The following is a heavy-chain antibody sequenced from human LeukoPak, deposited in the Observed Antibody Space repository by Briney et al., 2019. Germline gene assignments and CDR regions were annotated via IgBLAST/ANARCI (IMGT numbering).Heavy chain of an antibody. CDR1: GGSISSYY. V-gene: IGHV4-59*01. J-gene: IGHJ3*02. CDR3: ARDSNWNRAFDI. D-gene: IGHD1-20*01. Sequence: SETLSLTCTVSGGSISSYYWSWIRQPPGKGLEWIGYIYYSESTNYNPSLKSRVTISVDTSKNQFSLKLSSVTAADTAVYYCARDSNWNRAFDIWGQGTMVTVSS. CDR2: IYYSEST.